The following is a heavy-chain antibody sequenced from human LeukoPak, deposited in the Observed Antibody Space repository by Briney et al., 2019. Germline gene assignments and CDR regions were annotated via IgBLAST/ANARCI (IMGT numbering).Heavy chain of an antibody. D-gene: IGHD6-13*01. CDR3: ARDLRGQQLGGDY. Sequence: ASVKVSCKASGYTFTTYGVNWVRQALGQGLEWMGWTNTNTGNPTYGQGFTGRFVFSLDTSVSTAYLQISSLKAEDSAVYYCARDLRGQQLGGDYWGQGTLVTVSS. CDR1: GYTFTTYG. J-gene: IGHJ4*02. CDR2: TNTNTGNP. V-gene: IGHV7-4-1*02.